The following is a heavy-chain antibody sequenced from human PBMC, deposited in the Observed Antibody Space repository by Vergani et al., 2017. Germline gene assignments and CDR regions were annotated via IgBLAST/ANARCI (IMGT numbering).Heavy chain of an antibody. Sequence: EVQLVESGGGLVPPGRSLRLSCAASGFSFGDYAMTWVRQAPGKGLEWVGFIRSKAYGGTTEYAASVKGRFTISRDDSKSIAYLQMNSLKTEDTAVYYCTRGNRDSSGYYYYYYYMDVWGKGTTVTVSS. CDR1: GFSFGDYA. D-gene: IGHD3-22*01. V-gene: IGHV3-49*04. CDR2: IRSKAYGGTT. J-gene: IGHJ6*03. CDR3: TRGNRDSSGYYYYYYYMDV.